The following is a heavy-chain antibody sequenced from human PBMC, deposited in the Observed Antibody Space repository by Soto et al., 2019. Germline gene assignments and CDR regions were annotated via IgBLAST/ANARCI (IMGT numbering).Heavy chain of an antibody. CDR3: AKRDESGVSRGAPFAY. J-gene: IGHJ4*01. CDR1: GFTFSSYA. CDR2: ISGSGGNS. V-gene: IGHV3-23*01. Sequence: GGSLRLSCAASGFTFSSYAMTWVRQAPGKGLEWVSAISGSGGNSYYADSVKGRFTISRDNSKNTLFFQMNSLRAEDTAIYYCAKRDESGVSRGAPFAYWGPGTLVPVSS. D-gene: IGHD2-15*01.